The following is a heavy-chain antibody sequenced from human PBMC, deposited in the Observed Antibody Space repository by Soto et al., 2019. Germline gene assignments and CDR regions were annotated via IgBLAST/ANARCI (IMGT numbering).Heavy chain of an antibody. J-gene: IGHJ6*03. CDR3: ARSYRRYCSGGSCYSYYYYYMDV. CDR2: IYYSGST. CDR1: GGSISSYY. D-gene: IGHD2-15*01. Sequence: QVQLQESGPGLVKPSETLSLTCTVSGGSISSYYWSWIRQPPGKGLEWIGYIYYSGSTNYNPSLKSRVTISVDTSKTQFSLKLSSVTAADTAVYYCARSYRRYCSGGSCYSYYYYYMDVWGKVTTVTVSS. V-gene: IGHV4-59*01.